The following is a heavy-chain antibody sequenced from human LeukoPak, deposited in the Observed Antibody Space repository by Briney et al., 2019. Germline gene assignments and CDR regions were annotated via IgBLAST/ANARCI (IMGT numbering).Heavy chain of an antibody. Sequence: GDSLKISCQGSGYSFIDYWIGWVRQMPGKGLEWMAVIYPGDTRTRYNPSFQGQVTISADKSINTAYLEWNSLKASDTALYYCACRMSASNWFQPWGQGTLVTVSS. CDR3: ACRMSASNWFQP. V-gene: IGHV5-51*01. D-gene: IGHD5/OR15-5a*01. J-gene: IGHJ5*02. CDR2: IYPGDTRT. CDR1: GYSFIDYW.